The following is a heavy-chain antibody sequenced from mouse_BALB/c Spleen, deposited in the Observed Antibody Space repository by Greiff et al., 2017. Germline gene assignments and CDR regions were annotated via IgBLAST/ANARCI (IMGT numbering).Heavy chain of an antibody. V-gene: IGHV6-6*02. J-gene: IGHJ3*01. CDR3: TRGGYDYAWFAY. D-gene: IGHD2-4*01. CDR1: GFTFSNYW. Sequence: EVKLVESGGGLVQPGGSMKLSCVASGFTFSNYWMNWVRQSPEKGLEWVAEIRLKSNNYATHYAESVKGRFTISRDDSKSSVYLQMNNLRAEDTGIYYCTRGGYDYAWFAYWGQGTLVTVSA. CDR2: IRLKSNNYAT.